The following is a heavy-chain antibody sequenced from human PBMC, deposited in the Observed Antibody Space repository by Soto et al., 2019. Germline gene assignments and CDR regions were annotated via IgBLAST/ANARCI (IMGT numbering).Heavy chain of an antibody. CDR1: GFTFSSYG. Sequence: GGSLRLSCAASGFTFSSYGMHWVRQAPGKGLEWVAVISYDGSNKYYADSVKGRFTISRDNSKNTLYLQMNSLRAEGTAVYYCAKDPREYLLIVVVQYGMDVWGQGTTVTVSS. V-gene: IGHV3-30*18. CDR3: AKDPREYLLIVVVQYGMDV. D-gene: IGHD2-2*01. J-gene: IGHJ6*02. CDR2: ISYDGSNK.